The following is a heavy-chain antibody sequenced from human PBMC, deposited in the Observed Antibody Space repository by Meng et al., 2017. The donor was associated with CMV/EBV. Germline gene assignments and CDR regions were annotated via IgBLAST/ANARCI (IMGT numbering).Heavy chain of an antibody. V-gene: IGHV1-69*05. J-gene: IGHJ2*01. CDR1: GTFSSYA. CDR2: IIPIFGTA. Sequence: GTFSSYAISWVRQAPGQGIEWMGGIIPIFGTANYAQKFQGRVTITTDESTSTAYMELSSLRSEDTAVYYCARDPSIAARPGGWYFDLWGRGTLVTVSS. D-gene: IGHD6-6*01. CDR3: ARDPSIAARPGGWYFDL.